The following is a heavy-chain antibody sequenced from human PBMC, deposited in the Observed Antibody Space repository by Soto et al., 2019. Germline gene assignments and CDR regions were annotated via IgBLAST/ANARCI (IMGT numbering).Heavy chain of an antibody. Sequence: ASVKVSCKASGFSFSDYFMHWVRQAPGQGLEWMGIINPSGVSRNYAQKFQGRGTITRDTSTSTVYMDLSSLRYEYTAVYYCAIANSQNYATPSARSWFHPWGQGTPVTVS. CDR2: INPSGVSR. CDR1: GFSFSDYF. CDR3: AIANSQNYATPSARSWFHP. D-gene: IGHD1-7*01. J-gene: IGHJ5*02. V-gene: IGHV1-46*01.